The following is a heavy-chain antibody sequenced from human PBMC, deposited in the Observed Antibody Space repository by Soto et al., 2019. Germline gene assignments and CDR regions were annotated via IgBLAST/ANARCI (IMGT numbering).Heavy chain of an antibody. Sequence: EVQLVESGGGLVKPGGSLRLSCAASGFTFSSYSMNWVRQAPGKGLEWVSSISSSSSYIYYADSVKGRFTISRDNAMNSLYLQMNCLRAEDTAVYYCARFPYCSSTSCAPSVVLDWCRGTLVTVSS. CDR1: GFTFSSYS. CDR3: ARFPYCSSTSCAPSVVLD. D-gene: IGHD2-2*01. CDR2: ISSSSSYI. J-gene: IGHJ4*02. V-gene: IGHV3-21*01.